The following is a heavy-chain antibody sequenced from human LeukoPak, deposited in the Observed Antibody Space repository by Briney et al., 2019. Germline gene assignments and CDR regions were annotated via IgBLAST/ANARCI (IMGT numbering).Heavy chain of an antibody. J-gene: IGHJ4*01. CDR1: GGSFSGYY. CDR2: INHSGST. V-gene: IGHV4-34*01. Sequence: KPSETLSLTCAVYGGSFSGYYWSWIRQPPGKGLEWIGEINHSGSTNYNPSLKSRVTISVDTSKNQFSLKLSSVTAADTAVYYCARGLDSSGPGYYFDYWGHGTLVTVSS. CDR3: ARGLDSSGPGYYFDY. D-gene: IGHD3-22*01.